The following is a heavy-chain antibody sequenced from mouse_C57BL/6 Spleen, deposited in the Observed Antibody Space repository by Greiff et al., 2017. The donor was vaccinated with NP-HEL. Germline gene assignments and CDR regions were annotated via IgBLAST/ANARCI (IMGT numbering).Heavy chain of an antibody. CDR3: AREGYHYAMDY. V-gene: IGHV2-2*01. Sequence: VQRVESGPGLVQPSQSLSITCTVSGFSLTSYGVHWVRQSPGKGLEWLGVIWSGGSTDYNAAFISRLSISKDNSKSQVFFKMNSLQADDTAIYYCAREGYHYAMDYWGQGTSVTVSS. J-gene: IGHJ4*01. CDR2: IWSGGST. CDR1: GFSLTSYG. D-gene: IGHD2-2*01.